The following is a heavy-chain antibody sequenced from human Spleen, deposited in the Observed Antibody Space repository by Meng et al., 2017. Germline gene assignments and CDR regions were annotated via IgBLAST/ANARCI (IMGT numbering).Heavy chain of an antibody. Sequence: GESLKISCAASGFTFSSYAMHWVRQAPGKGLEWVAVISYDGSNKYYADSVKGRFTISRDNSKNTLYLQMNSLRAEDTAVYYCAREGMGATAGDWGQGTLVTVFS. J-gene: IGHJ4*02. CDR3: AREGMGATAGD. CDR2: ISYDGSNK. D-gene: IGHD1-26*01. V-gene: IGHV3-30*04. CDR1: GFTFSSYA.